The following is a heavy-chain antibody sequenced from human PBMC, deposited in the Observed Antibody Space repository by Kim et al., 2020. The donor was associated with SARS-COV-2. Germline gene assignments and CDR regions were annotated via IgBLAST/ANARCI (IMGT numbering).Heavy chain of an antibody. J-gene: IGHJ4*02. Sequence: GSTNYIPSLKSRVTISVDTSKNQFSLKLSSVTAADTAVYYCARGSYYFDYWGQGTLVTVSS. CDR3: ARGSYYFDY. CDR2: GST. V-gene: IGHV4-59*09.